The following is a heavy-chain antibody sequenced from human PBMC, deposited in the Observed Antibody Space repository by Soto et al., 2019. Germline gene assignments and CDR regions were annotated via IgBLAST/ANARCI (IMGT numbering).Heavy chain of an antibody. J-gene: IGHJ4*02. CDR2: ISYDGSNK. D-gene: IGHD3-3*01. CDR1: GFTFSSYA. CDR3: ARDFPLSYDFWGGGGDY. Sequence: QVQLVESGGGVVQPGRSLRLSCAASGFTFSSYAMHWVRQAPGKGLEWVAVISYDGSNKYYADSVKGRFTISRDNSKNTRYLQRNSLRAEDTAVYYCARDFPLSYDFWGGGGDYWGQGTVVTVSS. V-gene: IGHV3-30-3*01.